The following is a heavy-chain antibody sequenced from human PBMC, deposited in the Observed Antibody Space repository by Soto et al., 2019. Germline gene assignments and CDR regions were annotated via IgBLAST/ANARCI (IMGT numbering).Heavy chain of an antibody. Sequence: QVQLVQSGAEVKRPGSSVKVSCESSGDTFNSYVISWVRQAPEQGLEWMGGIIPIIGVTHYAQKFQGRVTISALSSTGTAYMELTNLGFEDTALYYCARESLGAKGADHWGQGTLVTVSS. D-gene: IGHD3-16*01. CDR3: ARESLGAKGADH. CDR2: IIPIIGVT. J-gene: IGHJ4*02. CDR1: GDTFNSYV. V-gene: IGHV1-69*17.